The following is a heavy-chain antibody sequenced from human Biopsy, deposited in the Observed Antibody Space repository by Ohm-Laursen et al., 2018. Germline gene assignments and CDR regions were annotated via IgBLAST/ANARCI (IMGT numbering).Heavy chain of an antibody. CDR3: ARTPRDSFWSGSYKRGLWFDP. D-gene: IGHD3-3*01. CDR1: GGSIISYY. CDR2: VYNRGIT. V-gene: IGHV4-59*01. Sequence: GTLSLTCSVSGGSIISYYWTWIRQSPRKGLEWIGHVYNRGITNYNPSLKSRVTISKDTSKNQFSLQVNPVTAADTAVYYCARTPRDSFWSGSYKRGLWFDPWGQGTLVIVSS. J-gene: IGHJ5*02.